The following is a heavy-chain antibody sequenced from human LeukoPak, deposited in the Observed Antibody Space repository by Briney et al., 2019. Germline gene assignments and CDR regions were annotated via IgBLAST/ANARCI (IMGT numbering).Heavy chain of an antibody. CDR2: IYYSGGT. Sequence: SETLSLTCTVSGGSICSHYWSWIRQPLGKGLEWMGDIYYSGGTNYNHSLKSRVIISVDTSKNQFSLKLSSVTAADTAVYYCARVDCTNPIEENWFDPWGQGTLVTVSS. D-gene: IGHD2-8*01. CDR3: ARVDCTNPIEENWFDP. V-gene: IGHV4-59*11. J-gene: IGHJ5*02. CDR1: GGSICSHY.